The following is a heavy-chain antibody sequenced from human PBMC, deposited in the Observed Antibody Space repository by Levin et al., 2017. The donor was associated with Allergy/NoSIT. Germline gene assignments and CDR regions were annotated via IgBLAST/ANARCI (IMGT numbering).Heavy chain of an antibody. Sequence: SGGSLRLSCAASGFTFSSYEMNWVRQAPGKGLEWVSYISSSGSTIYYADSVKGRFTISRDNAKNSLYLQMNSLRAEDTAVYYCAREGYCSGGSCYTQWGQGTLVTVSS. V-gene: IGHV3-48*03. CDR3: AREGYCSGGSCYTQ. CDR1: GFTFSSYE. D-gene: IGHD2-15*01. CDR2: ISSSGSTI. J-gene: IGHJ4*02.